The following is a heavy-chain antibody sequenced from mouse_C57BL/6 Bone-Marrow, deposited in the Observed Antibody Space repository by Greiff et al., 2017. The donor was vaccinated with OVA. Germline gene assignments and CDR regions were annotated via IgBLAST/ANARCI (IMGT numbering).Heavy chain of an antibody. D-gene: IGHD1-1*01. CDR1: GYTFTDYE. V-gene: IGHV1-15*01. CDR2: IDPETGGT. Sequence: VKLMESGAELVRPGASVTLSCKASGYTFTDYEMHWVKQTPVHGLEWIGAIDPETGGTAYNQKFKGKAILTADKSSSTAYMELRSLTSEDSAVYYCTRLRWFAYWGQGTLVTVSA. J-gene: IGHJ3*01. CDR3: TRLRWFAY.